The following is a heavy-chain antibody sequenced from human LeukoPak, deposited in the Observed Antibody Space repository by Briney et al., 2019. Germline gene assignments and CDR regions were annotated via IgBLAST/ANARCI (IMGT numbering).Heavy chain of an antibody. CDR1: GFTFSRYW. Sequence: PGGSLRLTCAASGFTFSRYWMHWVRQTPGKGLVWVSRIYSDGSSTRYADSVKGRFIISRNNAKNNLDLQMSRLRAEDTAVDYCARVDCSGGSCYFDYWGQGTLVTVSS. CDR3: ARVDCSGGSCYFDY. J-gene: IGHJ4*02. V-gene: IGHV3-74*01. D-gene: IGHD2-15*01. CDR2: IYSDGSST.